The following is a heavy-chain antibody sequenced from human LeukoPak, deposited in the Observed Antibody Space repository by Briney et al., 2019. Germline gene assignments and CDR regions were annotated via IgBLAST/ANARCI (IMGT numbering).Heavy chain of an antibody. CDR1: GGSISSSSYY. CDR2: IYYSGST. D-gene: IGHD3-10*01. Sequence: PSETLSLTCTVSGGSISSSSYYWGWIRQPPGKGLEWIGSIYYSGSTYYNPSLKSRITISVDTSKNQFSLKLSSVTAADTAVYYCWAMVRGGNWFDPWGQRTLVTVSS. J-gene: IGHJ5*02. CDR3: WAMVRGGNWFDP. V-gene: IGHV4-39*07.